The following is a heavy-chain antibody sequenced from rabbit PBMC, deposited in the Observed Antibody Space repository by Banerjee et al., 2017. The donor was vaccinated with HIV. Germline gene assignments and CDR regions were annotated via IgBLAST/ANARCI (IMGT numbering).Heavy chain of an antibody. CDR2: INTGSGST. D-gene: IGHD4-2*01. J-gene: IGHJ4*01. V-gene: IGHV1S45*01. Sequence: QEQLVESGGGLVQPEGSLTLTCTASGFSLSSSYNMCWVRQAPGKGLEWIGCINTGSGSTWYASWAKGRFTISKTSSTTVTLQMTSLTAADTATYFCARDAGYAGSNLWGQGTLVTVS. CDR1: GFSLSSSYN. CDR3: ARDAGYAGSNL.